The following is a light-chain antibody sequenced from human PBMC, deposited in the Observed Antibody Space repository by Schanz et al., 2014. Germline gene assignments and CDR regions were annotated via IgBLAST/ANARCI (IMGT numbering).Light chain of an antibody. CDR2: GAS. Sequence: IQLTQSPSSLSASVGDRVTITCRASQGIGTSLAWYQQKPGKTPKFLIYGASTLQSGVPSRFSGSGSWTEFTLTISSLQPDDFATYYCQQYNTYPLFGGGTKVEI. CDR3: QQYNTYPL. V-gene: IGKV1-9*01. J-gene: IGKJ4*01. CDR1: QGIGTS.